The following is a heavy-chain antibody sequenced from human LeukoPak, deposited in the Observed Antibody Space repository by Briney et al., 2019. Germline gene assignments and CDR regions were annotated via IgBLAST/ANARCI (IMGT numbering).Heavy chain of an antibody. D-gene: IGHD1-26*01. CDR1: GGSIRSYY. J-gene: IGHJ4*02. CDR2: IYTTGTT. CDR3: ARQGYTASYYFLDY. Sequence: SETLSLTCDVSGGSIRSYYWGWVRQPAGKGLEWIGRIYTTGTTHFSPSLKSRLTMSVDTSKNQFSLKLTSVTAADTAVYFCARQGYTASYYFLDYSSQGTLVTASS. V-gene: IGHV4-59*10.